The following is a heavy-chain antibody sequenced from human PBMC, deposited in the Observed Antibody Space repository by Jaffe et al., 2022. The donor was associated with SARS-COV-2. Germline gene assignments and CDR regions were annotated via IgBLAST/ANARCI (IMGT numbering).Heavy chain of an antibody. Sequence: QVQLVQSGAEVKKPGASVKVSCKASGYTFSNFYIHWVRQAPGQGLEWMGIINPSGDRTRYAQKLQGRFTMTWDTSTSTVDMELSSLISEDTAVYYCARDYGSVTYYMDVWGKGTTVTVSS. CDR3: ARDYGSVTYYMDV. J-gene: IGHJ6*03. CDR2: INPSGDRT. D-gene: IGHD3-10*01. V-gene: IGHV1-46*04. CDR1: GYTFSNFY.